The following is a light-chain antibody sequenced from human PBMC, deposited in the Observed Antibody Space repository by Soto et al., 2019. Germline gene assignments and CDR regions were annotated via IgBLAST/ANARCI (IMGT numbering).Light chain of an antibody. J-gene: IGKJ5*01. CDR1: QSVSSK. Sequence: IVMTQSPATLSESPGEGATLSFMASQSVSSKLAWYQQKPGQPPRLLIHGASTRATGIPARFSGSGSGTDFTLTISSLQSHDLAIYYCQQYNNWPLTFGQGTRLEI. CDR3: QQYNNWPLT. CDR2: GAS. V-gene: IGKV3-15*01.